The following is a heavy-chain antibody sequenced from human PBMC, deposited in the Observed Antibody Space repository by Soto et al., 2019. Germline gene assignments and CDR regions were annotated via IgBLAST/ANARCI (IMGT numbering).Heavy chain of an antibody. CDR1: GFTFSSYA. CDR2: ISYDGSNK. V-gene: IGHV3-30-3*01. CDR3: ARSGVMVEIRDLDY. D-gene: IGHD2-21*01. J-gene: IGHJ4*02. Sequence: TGGSLRLSCAASGFTFSSYAMHWVRQAPGKGLEWVAVISYDGSNKYYADSVKGRFTISRDNSKNTLYLQMNSLRAEDTAVYYCARSGVMVEIRDLDYWGQGTLVTRLL.